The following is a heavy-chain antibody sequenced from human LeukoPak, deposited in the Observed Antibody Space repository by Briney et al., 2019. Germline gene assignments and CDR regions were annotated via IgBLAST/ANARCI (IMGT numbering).Heavy chain of an antibody. CDR1: GGSISSYY. CDR2: IYTSGST. CDR3: ARVGDPGLDYYYGMDV. Sequence: SETLSLTCTVSGGSISSYYWSWIRQPAGKGLEWIGRIYTSGSTNYNPPLKSRVTMSVDTSKNQFSLKLSSVTAADTAVYYCARVGDPGLDYYYGMDVWGQGTTVTVSS. J-gene: IGHJ6*02. V-gene: IGHV4-4*07. D-gene: IGHD2-21*02.